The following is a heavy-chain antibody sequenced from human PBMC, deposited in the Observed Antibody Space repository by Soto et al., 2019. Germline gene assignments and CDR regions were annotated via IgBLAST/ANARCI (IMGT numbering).Heavy chain of an antibody. V-gene: IGHV1-69*05. CDR3: AQTLGSAVAGPGRFDL. CDR1: GGTFNRYA. CDR2: ITPMFGIG. Sequence: QVQLVQSGAEVKKPGSSVKVSCKASGGTFNRYAISWLRQAPGQGPEWMGGITPMFGIGNYAQKFQGRVTITPGELTNXVHMELRRLKCEDTAVYYCAQTLGSAVAGPGRFDLWGRGTRVIVSS. D-gene: IGHD6-19*01. J-gene: IGHJ2*01.